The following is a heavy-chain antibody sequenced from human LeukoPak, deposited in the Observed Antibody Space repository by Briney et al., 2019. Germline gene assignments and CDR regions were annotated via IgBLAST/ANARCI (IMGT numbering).Heavy chain of an antibody. Sequence: ASVKASCKASGYTFTGYYMHWVRQAPGQRLEWMGWINPNSGGTNYTQKFQGRVTMTRDTSISTAYMELSRLRSDDTAVYYCARVPPCGGDCYSDYWGQGTLVTVSS. D-gene: IGHD2-21*02. J-gene: IGHJ4*02. CDR3: ARVPPCGGDCYSDY. CDR2: INPNSGGT. CDR1: GYTFTGYY. V-gene: IGHV1-2*02.